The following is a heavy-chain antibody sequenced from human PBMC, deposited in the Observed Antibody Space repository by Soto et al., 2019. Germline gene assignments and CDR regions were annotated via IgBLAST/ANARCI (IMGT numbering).Heavy chain of an antibody. CDR1: GFTFSSYA. J-gene: IGHJ6*02. D-gene: IGHD3-22*01. CDR2: ISYDGSNK. V-gene: IGHV3-30-3*01. Sequence: LRLSCAASGFTFSSYAMHWVRQAPGKGLEWVAVISYDGSNKYYADSVKGRFTISRDNSKNTLYLQMNSLRAEDTAVYYCARDTYDSSGYYFWYYYYGMDVWGQGTTVTVSS. CDR3: ARDTYDSSGYYFWYYYYGMDV.